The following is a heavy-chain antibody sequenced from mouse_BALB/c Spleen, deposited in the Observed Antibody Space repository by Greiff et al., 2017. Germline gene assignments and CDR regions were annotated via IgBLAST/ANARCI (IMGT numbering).Heavy chain of an antibody. CDR3: ARALYAMDY. CDR2: INSNGGST. Sequence: DVHLVESGGGLVQPGGSLKLSCAASGFTFSSYGMSWVRQTPDKRLELVATINSNGGSTYYPDSVKGRFTISRDNAKNTLYLQMSSLKSEDTAMYYCARALYAMDYWGQGTSVTVSS. J-gene: IGHJ4*01. CDR1: GFTFSSYG. V-gene: IGHV5-6-3*01.